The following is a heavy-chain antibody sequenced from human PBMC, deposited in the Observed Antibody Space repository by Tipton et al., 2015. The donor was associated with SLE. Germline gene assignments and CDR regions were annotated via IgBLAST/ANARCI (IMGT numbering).Heavy chain of an antibody. CDR2: ISSSSSYI. CDR3: AKDNGSGLSDDAFDI. Sequence: GSLRLSCAASGFTFSSYSMNWVRQAPGKGLEWVSSISSSSSYIYYADSVKGRFTISRDNAKNSLYLQMNSLRAEDTALYYCAKDNGSGLSDDAFDIWGQGTMVTVSS. J-gene: IGHJ3*02. D-gene: IGHD6-19*01. V-gene: IGHV3-21*04. CDR1: GFTFSSYS.